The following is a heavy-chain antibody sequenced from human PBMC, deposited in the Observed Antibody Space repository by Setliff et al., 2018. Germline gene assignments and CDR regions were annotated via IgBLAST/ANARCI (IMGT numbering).Heavy chain of an antibody. D-gene: IGHD3-22*01. CDR3: ARLYDSSGYYGGYFDY. CDR1: GGTFSSYA. J-gene: IGHJ4*02. Sequence: SVKVSCKASGGTFSSYAISWVRQAPGQGLEWMGGIIPIFGTVNYAQKFQDRVTITADKSTSTAYMELSSLRSEDTAVYYCARLYDSSGYYGGYFDYWGQGTLVTVSS. CDR2: IIPIFGTV. V-gene: IGHV1-69*06.